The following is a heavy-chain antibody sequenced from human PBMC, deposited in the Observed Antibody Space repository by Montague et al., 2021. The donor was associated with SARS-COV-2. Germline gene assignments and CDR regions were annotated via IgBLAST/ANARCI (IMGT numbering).Heavy chain of an antibody. D-gene: IGHD3-9*01. CDR2: TYYGSKWDS. J-gene: IGHJ3*02. Sequence: CAISGDSVSSKSVAWNWIRPSPSRGLEWLGRTYYGSKWDSDYAESVKRRLVITPDTSKNQVSLQLNSVIPEDTAVYFCASSGITLTGLDAFDIWGQGTMVTVSS. CDR1: GDSVSSKSVA. CDR3: ASSGITLTGLDAFDI. V-gene: IGHV6-1*01.